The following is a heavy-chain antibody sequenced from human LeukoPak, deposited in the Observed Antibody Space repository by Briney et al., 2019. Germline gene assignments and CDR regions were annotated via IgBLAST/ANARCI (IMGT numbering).Heavy chain of an antibody. D-gene: IGHD6-13*01. V-gene: IGHV3-23*01. CDR3: ARGPAAGLGNY. CDR1: GFTFSSYA. J-gene: IGHJ4*02. Sequence: GGSLILSCAASGFTFSSYAMSWVRQAPGKGLEWVSAISGSGGSTYYADSVKGRFTISRDNSKNTLYLQMNSLRAEDTAVYYCARGPAAGLGNYWGQGTLVTVSS. CDR2: ISGSGGST.